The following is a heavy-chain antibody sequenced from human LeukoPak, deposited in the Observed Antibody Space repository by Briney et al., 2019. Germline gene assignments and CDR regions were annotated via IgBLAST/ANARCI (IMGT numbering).Heavy chain of an antibody. CDR3: ARGGIAAAGTYGMDV. D-gene: IGHD6-13*01. CDR1: GFTFSDYY. V-gene: IGHV3-11*06. J-gene: IGHJ6*04. Sequence: SXXASGFTFSDYYMSWIRQAPGKGLEWVSYISSSSSYTNYADSVKGRFTISRDNAKNSLYLQMNSLRAEDTAVYYCARGGIAAAGTYGMDVWGKGTTVTVSS. CDR2: ISSSSSYT.